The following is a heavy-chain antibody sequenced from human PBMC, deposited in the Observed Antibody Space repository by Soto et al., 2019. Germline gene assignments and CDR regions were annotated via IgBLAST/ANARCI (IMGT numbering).Heavy chain of an antibody. CDR2: ISYDGSNK. V-gene: IGHV3-30*18. Sequence: PGGSLRLSCAASGFTFSSYGMHWVRQAPGKGLEWVAVISYDGSNKYYADSVKGRFTISRDNSKNTLYLQMNSLRAEDTAVYYCAKEGGEIAAAGKYYFDYWGQGTLVTVSS. CDR1: GFTFSSYG. D-gene: IGHD6-13*01. CDR3: AKEGGEIAAAGKYYFDY. J-gene: IGHJ4*02.